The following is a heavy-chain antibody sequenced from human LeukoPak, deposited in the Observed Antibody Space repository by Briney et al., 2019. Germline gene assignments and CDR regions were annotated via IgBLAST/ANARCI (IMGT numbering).Heavy chain of an antibody. D-gene: IGHD6-13*01. CDR3: ATEGYPGYSSIFYDY. CDR2: ISSSGSTI. Sequence: LTGGSLRLSCAASGFTFSSYEMNWVRQAPGKGLEWVSYISSSGSTIYYADSVKGRFTISRDNSKNTLYLRMNSLRAEDTAIYYCATEGYPGYSSIFYDYWGQGTLVTVSS. V-gene: IGHV3-48*03. J-gene: IGHJ4*02. CDR1: GFTFSSYE.